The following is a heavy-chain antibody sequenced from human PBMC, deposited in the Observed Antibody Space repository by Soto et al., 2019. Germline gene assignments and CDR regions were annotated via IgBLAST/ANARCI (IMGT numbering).Heavy chain of an antibody. CDR1: GFNFRSDW. J-gene: IGHJ5*02. D-gene: IGHD1-20*01. Sequence: EVQLVESGGGLVQPGGSLRLSCAASGFNFRSDWMSWVRQAPGKWLEWVATITNDGNAQVYGDSVKGRFSISRDNARNSLFLQMDNLRADDSAVYYCAGEHWYHFDPWGQGTLVTVSS. V-gene: IGHV3-7*01. CDR2: ITNDGNAQ. CDR3: AGEHWYHFDP.